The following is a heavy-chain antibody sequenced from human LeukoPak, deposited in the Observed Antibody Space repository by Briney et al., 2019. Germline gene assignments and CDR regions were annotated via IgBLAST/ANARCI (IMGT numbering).Heavy chain of an antibody. Sequence: GGSLRLSCAASGFTFSSYAMSWVRQAPGRGLEWVSAISGSGGSTYYADSVKGRFTISRDNSKNTLYLQMNSLRAEDTAVYYCAKDAPLTTVTPGPFDYWGQGTLVTVSS. V-gene: IGHV3-23*01. D-gene: IGHD4-17*01. J-gene: IGHJ4*02. CDR3: AKDAPLTTVTPGPFDY. CDR1: GFTFSSYA. CDR2: ISGSGGST.